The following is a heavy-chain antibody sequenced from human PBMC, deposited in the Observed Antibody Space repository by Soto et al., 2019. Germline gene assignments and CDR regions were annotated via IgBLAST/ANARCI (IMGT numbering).Heavy chain of an antibody. CDR1: GYTFSTYS. J-gene: IGHJ6*02. V-gene: IGHV1-3*01. CDR3: ARGKGMEENYYYYGMDV. D-gene: IGHD1-1*01. CDR2: INGGNGHT. Sequence: ASVKVSCKASGYTFSTYSLHWVRQAPGQGLEWMGWINGGNGHTRYSQKFKDRVTISRDTPASTAYMELSGLRSEDTAVYYCARGKGMEENYYYYGMDVWGQGTTVNVSS.